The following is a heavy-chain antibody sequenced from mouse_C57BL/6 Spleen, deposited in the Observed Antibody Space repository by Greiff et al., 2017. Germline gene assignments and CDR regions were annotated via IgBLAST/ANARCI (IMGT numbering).Heavy chain of an antibody. CDR3: ARSAQAIAMDY. CDR2: IYPGSGNT. J-gene: IGHJ4*01. Sequence: QVQLKESGAELVRPGASVKLSCKASGYTFTDYYINWVKQRPGQGLEWIARIYPGSGNTYYNEKFKGKATLTAEKSSSTAYMQLSSLTSEDSAVYFGARSAQAIAMDYWGQGTSVTVSS. CDR1: GYTFTDYY. V-gene: IGHV1-76*01. D-gene: IGHD3-2*02.